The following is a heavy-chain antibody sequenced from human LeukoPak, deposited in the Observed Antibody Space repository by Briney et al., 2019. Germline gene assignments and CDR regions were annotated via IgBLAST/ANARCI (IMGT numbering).Heavy chain of an antibody. V-gene: IGHV4-59*01. Sequence: SETLSLTCTVSGGSISSYYWSWIRQPPGKGLEWIGYIYYSGSTNYNPSLKSRVTISVDTSKNQFSLKLSSVTAADTAVYYCARDPNHPSIAAAGGSYFDYWGQGTLVTVSS. CDR3: ARDPNHPSIAAAGGSYFDY. D-gene: IGHD6-13*01. J-gene: IGHJ4*02. CDR1: GGSISSYY. CDR2: IYYSGST.